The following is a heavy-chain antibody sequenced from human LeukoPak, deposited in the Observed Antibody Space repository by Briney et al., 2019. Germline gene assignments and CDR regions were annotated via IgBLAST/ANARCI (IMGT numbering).Heavy chain of an antibody. CDR1: GGTFSSYA. CDR3: AIRARWFGELLYDY. Sequence: ASVKVSCKASGGTFSSYAISWVRQAPGQGLEWMGGIIPIFGTANYAQKFQGRVTITADESTSTAYMELSSLRSEDTAVYYCAIRARWFGELLYDYWGQGTLVTVSS. V-gene: IGHV1-69*13. J-gene: IGHJ4*02. CDR2: IIPIFGTA. D-gene: IGHD3-10*01.